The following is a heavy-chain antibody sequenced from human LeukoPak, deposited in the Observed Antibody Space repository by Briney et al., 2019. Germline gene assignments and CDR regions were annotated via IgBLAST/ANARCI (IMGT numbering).Heavy chain of an antibody. CDR3: AKDPGGGWNGGIFDY. CDR1: GFTFSSYA. J-gene: IGHJ4*02. CDR2: ISGSGGST. D-gene: IGHD1-1*01. Sequence: GGSLRLSCAASGFTFSSYAMSWVRQAPGKGLEWVSAISGSGGSTYYADSVKGRFTISRDNSKNTLYLQMNSLRAEDTAVYYCAKDPGGGWNGGIFDYWGQGTLVTVSS. V-gene: IGHV3-23*01.